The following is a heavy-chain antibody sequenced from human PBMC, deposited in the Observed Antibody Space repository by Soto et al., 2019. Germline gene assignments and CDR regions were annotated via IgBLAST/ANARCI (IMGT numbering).Heavy chain of an antibody. CDR1: GGSISSYY. CDR2: IYYSGST. V-gene: IGHV4-59*01. CDR3: ARQGRYYGSGSYVDY. Sequence: PSETLSLTCTVSGGSISSYYWSWLRQPPGKGLEWIGYIYYSGSTNYNPSLKSRVTISVDTSKNQFSLKLSSVTAADTAVYYCARQGRYYGSGSYVDYWGQGTLVTVSS. J-gene: IGHJ4*02. D-gene: IGHD3-10*01.